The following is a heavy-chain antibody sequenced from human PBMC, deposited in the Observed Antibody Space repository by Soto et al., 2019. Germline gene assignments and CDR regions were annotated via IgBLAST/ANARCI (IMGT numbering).Heavy chain of an antibody. V-gene: IGHV1-69*01. CDR3: ARNGQKEEYSSYFDY. Sequence: QVQLVQSGAEVKKPGSSVKVSCKASGGTFSSYAISWVRQAPGQGLEWMGGIIPIFGTANYAQKFQGRVTITADESTSTAYMELSGLRSEDTAVYYCARNGQKEEYSSYFDYWGQGTLVTVSS. CDR1: GGTFSSYA. CDR2: IIPIFGTA. D-gene: IGHD6-6*01. J-gene: IGHJ4*02.